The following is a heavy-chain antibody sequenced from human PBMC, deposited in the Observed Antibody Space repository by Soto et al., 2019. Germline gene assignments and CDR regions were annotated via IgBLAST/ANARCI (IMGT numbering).Heavy chain of an antibody. Sequence: GGSLRLSCVGSGFTFSSFEMNWVRQTPGKGLVWVSRLHSDGWSTSYADSVKGRFTISRDNAKNTLYLHMNSLRAEGTAVYYCARQLPTAIRGGHYYSYGMDVWGQGTTVTVSS. CDR3: ARQLPTAIRGGHYYSYGMDV. V-gene: IGHV3-74*01. J-gene: IGHJ6*02. CDR2: LHSDGWST. CDR1: GFTFSSFE. D-gene: IGHD2-2*02.